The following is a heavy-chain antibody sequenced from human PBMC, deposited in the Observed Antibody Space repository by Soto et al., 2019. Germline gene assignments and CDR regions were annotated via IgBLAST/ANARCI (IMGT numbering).Heavy chain of an antibody. D-gene: IGHD7-27*01. CDR2: IRSQTDGGTT. V-gene: IGHV3-15*07. CDR3: ATAPGYWGSAPLDY. J-gene: IGHJ4*02. Sequence: EVQLVESGGALVKPGGSLRLSCAVSGLSFSDAWMNWLRQVPGQAPEWVARIRSQTDGGTTDYAGPVNGRFTISRDDSKNTLYLQMNSLKSEDTALYYCATAPGYWGSAPLDYWGQGTLVTVSS. CDR1: GLSFSDAW.